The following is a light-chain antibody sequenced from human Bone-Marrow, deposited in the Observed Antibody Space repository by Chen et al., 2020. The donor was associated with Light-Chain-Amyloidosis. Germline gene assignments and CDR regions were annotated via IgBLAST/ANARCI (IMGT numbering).Light chain of an antibody. CDR3: SAYTSISTVV. J-gene: IGLJ2*01. Sequence: QSALTQPASESGSPGQSITISCIGSSNDVSSNNYVSWYQQNPGKAPKLMIYEVSNRPSGVPDRFSGSKSGNTASLTISGLQAEDEADYYCSAYTSISTVVFGGGTKLTVL. CDR1: SNDVSSNNY. V-gene: IGLV2-14*01. CDR2: EVS.